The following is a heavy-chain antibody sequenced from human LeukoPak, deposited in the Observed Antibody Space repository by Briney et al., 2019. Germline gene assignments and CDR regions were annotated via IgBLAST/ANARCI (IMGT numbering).Heavy chain of an antibody. CDR2: ISGSGGST. J-gene: IGHJ6*03. D-gene: IGHD6-6*01. CDR3: AKQPGGQLVSHYYYYYMDV. CDR1: GFTFSSYA. V-gene: IGHV3-23*01. Sequence: PGGSLRLSCAASGFTFSSYAMSWVRQAPGKGLEWVSAISGSGGSTYYADSVKGRFTISRDNSKNTLYLQMNSLRAEDTAVYYCAKQPGGQLVSHYYYYYMDVWGKGTTVTVSS.